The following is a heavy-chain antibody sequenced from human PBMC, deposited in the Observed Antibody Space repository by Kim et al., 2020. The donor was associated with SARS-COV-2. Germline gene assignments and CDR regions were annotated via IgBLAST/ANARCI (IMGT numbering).Heavy chain of an antibody. D-gene: IGHD5-12*01. CDR1: GGSISSGSYY. V-gene: IGHV4-61*02. Sequence: SETLSLTCTVSGGSISSGSYYWSWIRQPAGKGLEWSGRIYTSGSTNYNPSLKSRVTISVDTSKNQFSLKLSSVTAADTAVYYCARIGGYDLFDYWGQGTLVTVSS. CDR3: ARIGGYDLFDY. J-gene: IGHJ4*02. CDR2: IYTSGST.